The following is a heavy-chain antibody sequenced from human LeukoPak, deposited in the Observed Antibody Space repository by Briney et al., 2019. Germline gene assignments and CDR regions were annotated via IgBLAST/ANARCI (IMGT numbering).Heavy chain of an antibody. V-gene: IGHV4-4*07. D-gene: IGHD2-2*01. CDR2: IYTSGST. CDR1: GGSISSYY. Sequence: PSETLSLTCTVSGGSISSYYWSWIRQPAGKGLEWIGRIYTSGSTNYNPSLRSRLTISVDTSKNQFSLKLSSVTAADTAVYYCARDPHPYYCTSINCYENAFDIWGQGTMVTVSS. CDR3: ARDPHPYYCTSINCYENAFDI. J-gene: IGHJ3*02.